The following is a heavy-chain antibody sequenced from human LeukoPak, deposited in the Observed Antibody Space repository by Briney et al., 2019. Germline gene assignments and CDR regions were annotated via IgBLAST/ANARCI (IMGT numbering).Heavy chain of an antibody. V-gene: IGHV3-48*03. CDR2: ISSSGSTI. CDR1: GFTFSSYE. CDR3: ARDGSSWYGMDV. J-gene: IGHJ6*04. D-gene: IGHD6-13*01. Sequence: GGSLRLSCAASGFTFSSYEMNWVRQAPGKGLEWVSYISSSGSTIYYADSVKGRFTISRGNAKNSLYLQMNSLRAEDTAVYYCARDGSSWYGMDVWGKGTTVTVSS.